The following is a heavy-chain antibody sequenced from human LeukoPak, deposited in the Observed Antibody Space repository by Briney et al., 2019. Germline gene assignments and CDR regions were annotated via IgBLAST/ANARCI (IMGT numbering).Heavy chain of an antibody. CDR1: GFSVRNYY. V-gene: IGHV3-23*01. Sequence: PGGSLRLSCAASGFSVRNYYMSWVRQAPGKGLEWVSAISGSGGSTYYADSVKGRFTISRDNSKNTLYLQMNSPRAEDTAVYYCAKDTNYDILTGRDSFDIWGQGTIVTVSS. CDR2: ISGSGGST. CDR3: AKDTNYDILTGRDSFDI. J-gene: IGHJ3*02. D-gene: IGHD3-9*01.